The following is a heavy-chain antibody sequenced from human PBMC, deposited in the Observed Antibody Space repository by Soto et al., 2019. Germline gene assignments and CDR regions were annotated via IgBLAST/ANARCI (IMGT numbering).Heavy chain of an antibody. Sequence: PSEPLPLTCAVSGGSISSGGYSGSWIRQPPGKGLEWIGYIYHSGSTYYNPSLKSRVTISVDRSKNQFSLKLSSVTAADTAVYYCARGPFQGGYAFDYWGQGTLVTVSS. CDR2: IYHSGST. V-gene: IGHV4-30-2*01. D-gene: IGHD5-12*01. J-gene: IGHJ4*02. CDR1: GGSISSGGYS. CDR3: ARGPFQGGYAFDY.